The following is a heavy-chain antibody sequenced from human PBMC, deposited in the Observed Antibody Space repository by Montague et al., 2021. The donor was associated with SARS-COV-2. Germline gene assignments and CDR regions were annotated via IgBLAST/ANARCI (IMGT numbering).Heavy chain of an antibody. Sequence: SETLSLTCAVYGESFSGYYWSWIRQPPGKGLEWIGEINHSGSANSNPSLKSRLTISVDTSKNQFSLKLSSVTAADTAAYYCARPSCSSTSCYGPLWYWGQGTLVTASS. CDR1: GESFSGYY. D-gene: IGHD2-2*01. V-gene: IGHV4-34*01. CDR3: ARPSCSSTSCYGPLWY. J-gene: IGHJ4*02. CDR2: INHSGSA.